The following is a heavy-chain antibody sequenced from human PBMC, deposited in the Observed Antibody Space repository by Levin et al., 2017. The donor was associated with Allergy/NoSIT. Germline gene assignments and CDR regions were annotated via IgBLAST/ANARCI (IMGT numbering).Heavy chain of an antibody. CDR2: IIPIFGTA. V-gene: IGHV1-69*01. CDR3: ARGNYYDSSGYYFDY. Sequence: KISCKASGGTFSSYAISWVRQAPGQGLEWMGGIIPIFGTANYAQKFQGRVTITADESTSTAYMELSSLRSEDTAVYYCARGNYYDSSGYYFDYWGQGTLVTVSS. J-gene: IGHJ4*02. D-gene: IGHD3-22*01. CDR1: GGTFSSYA.